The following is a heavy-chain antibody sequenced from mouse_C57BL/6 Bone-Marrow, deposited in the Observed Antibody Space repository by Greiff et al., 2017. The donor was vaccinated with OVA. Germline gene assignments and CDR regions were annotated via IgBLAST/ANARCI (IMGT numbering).Heavy chain of an antibody. CDR1: GYTFTSYG. V-gene: IGHV1-81*01. Sequence: VQLQQSGAELARPGASVKLSCTASGYTFTSYGISWVKQRTGQGLEWIGAIYPRSGNTYYTEKFKGKVTLTADKSSSTAYRELRSLTSKASAVYFGARKGGNYFDYWGQGTTLTVSS. J-gene: IGHJ2*01. CDR3: ARKGGNYFDY. CDR2: IYPRSGNT. D-gene: IGHD1-1*02.